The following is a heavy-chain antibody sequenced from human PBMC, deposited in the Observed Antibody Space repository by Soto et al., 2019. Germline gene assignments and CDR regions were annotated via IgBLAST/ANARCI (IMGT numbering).Heavy chain of an antibody. Sequence: QVQLVESGGGVVQPGRSLRLSCAASGFTFSSYGMHWVRQAPGKGLEWVAVISYDGSNKYYADSVKGRFTISRDNSKNTLYLQMNSLRAEHTAVYYCAKVRVRYFYCSSHPAYYYGMDVWGQGTTVTVSS. CDR3: AKVRVRYFYCSSHPAYYYGMDV. CDR2: ISYDGSNK. J-gene: IGHJ6*02. CDR1: GFTFSSYG. V-gene: IGHV3-30*18. D-gene: IGHD3-9*01.